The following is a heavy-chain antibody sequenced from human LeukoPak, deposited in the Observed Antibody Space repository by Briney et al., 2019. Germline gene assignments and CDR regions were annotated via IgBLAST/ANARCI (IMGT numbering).Heavy chain of an antibody. V-gene: IGHV1-18*04. CDR2: INPNSGNT. CDR1: GYTFTGYY. CDR3: ARDGETLPGYCSSTSCRYYYYGMDV. D-gene: IGHD2-2*01. Sequence: GASVKVSCKASGYTFTGYYMHWVRQAPGQGLEWMGWINPNSGNTNYAQKLQGRVTMTTDTSTSTAYMELRSLRSDDTAVYYCARDGETLPGYCSSTSCRYYYYGMDVWGQGTTVTVSS. J-gene: IGHJ6*02.